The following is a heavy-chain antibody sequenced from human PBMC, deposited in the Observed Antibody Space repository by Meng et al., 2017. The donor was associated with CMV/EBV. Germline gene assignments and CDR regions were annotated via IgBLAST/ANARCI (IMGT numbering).Heavy chain of an antibody. CDR2: IYTSGST. CDR1: GGSISSYS. Sequence: QVQLQESGPGLVKPSETLSLTCTVSGGSISSYSWSWIRQPAGKGLEWIGRIYTSGSTNYNPSLKSRVTMSVDTSKNQFSLKLSSVTAADTAVYYCAREIVVVPAAIDNWFDPWGQGTLVTVSS. V-gene: IGHV4-4*07. J-gene: IGHJ5*02. D-gene: IGHD2-2*02. CDR3: AREIVVVPAAIDNWFDP.